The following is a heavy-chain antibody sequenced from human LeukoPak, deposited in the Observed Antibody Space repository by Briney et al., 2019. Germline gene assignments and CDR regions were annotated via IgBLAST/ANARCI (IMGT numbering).Heavy chain of an antibody. V-gene: IGHV4-34*01. D-gene: IGHD4-23*01. CDR2: INHSGST. Sequence: SETLSLTCAVHGGSFSGYYWSWIRQPPGKGLEWIGEINHSGSTNYNPSLKSRVTISVDTSKNQFSLKLSSVTAADTAVYYCARGLGGNSGGDAFDIWGQGTMVTVSS. CDR3: ARGLGGNSGGDAFDI. CDR1: GGSFSGYY. J-gene: IGHJ3*02.